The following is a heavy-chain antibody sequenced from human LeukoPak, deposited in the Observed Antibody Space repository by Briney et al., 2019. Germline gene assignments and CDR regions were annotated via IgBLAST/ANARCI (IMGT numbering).Heavy chain of an antibody. J-gene: IGHJ4*02. CDR2: IQTDGSST. Sequence: SGGSLRLSCAASGFTFSSYWMHWVRQAPGKGLVWVSRIQTDGSSTSYADSVKGRFTISRDDAKNTLYLQMNSLRAEDTAVYYCARGLSGYASSLGYWGQGTLVTVSA. V-gene: IGHV3-74*01. CDR1: GFTFSSYW. D-gene: IGHD6-6*01. CDR3: ARGLSGYASSLGY.